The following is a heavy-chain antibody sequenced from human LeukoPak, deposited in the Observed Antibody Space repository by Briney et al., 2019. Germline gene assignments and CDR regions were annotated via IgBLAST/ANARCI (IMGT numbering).Heavy chain of an antibody. Sequence: PSETLSLTCTVSGGSISSGGYYWSWIRQPPGKGLEWIGYIYHSGSTYYNPSLKSRVTISVDRSKNQFSLKLSSVTAADTAVYYCARGTVTTALTLFDYWGQGTLVTVSS. CDR2: IYHSGST. CDR1: GGSISSGGYY. J-gene: IGHJ4*02. D-gene: IGHD4-11*01. CDR3: ARGTVTTALTLFDY. V-gene: IGHV4-30-2*01.